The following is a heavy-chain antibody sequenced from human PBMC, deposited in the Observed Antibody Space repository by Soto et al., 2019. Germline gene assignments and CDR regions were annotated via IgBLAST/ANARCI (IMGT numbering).Heavy chain of an antibody. Sequence: EVQLLESGGGLVQPGGSLRLSCAASGFTFSSYAMSWVRQAPGKGLEWVSAISGRGGSTYYADSVKGRFTISRDNSKNTLYLQMNRLRAEDTAVYYCAKVMVRGVITVLFSAFDIWGQGTMVTVSS. J-gene: IGHJ3*02. CDR3: AKVMVRGVITVLFSAFDI. CDR2: ISGRGGST. D-gene: IGHD3-10*01. CDR1: GFTFSSYA. V-gene: IGHV3-23*01.